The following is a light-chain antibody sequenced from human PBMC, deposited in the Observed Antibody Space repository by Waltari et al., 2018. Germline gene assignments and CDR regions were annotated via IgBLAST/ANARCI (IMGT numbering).Light chain of an antibody. J-gene: IGKJ5*01. Sequence: DIQLTQSPSFLSASVGDRVTITCRASQALTPYLAWYQQKPGKAPKLLIYCVSTLQIGVPSRFSGSGSGADFTLTINSLQPEDFAIYYCQQLNTYPPTFGQGTRLEIK. CDR1: QALTPY. V-gene: IGKV1-9*01. CDR3: QQLNTYPPT. CDR2: CVS.